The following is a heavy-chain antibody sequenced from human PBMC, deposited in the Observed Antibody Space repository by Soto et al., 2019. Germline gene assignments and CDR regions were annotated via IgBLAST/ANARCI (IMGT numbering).Heavy chain of an antibody. CDR2: INPKSGGA. Sequence: ASVKVSCKASGYSFTDYRIHWVRQAPGQWLEWLGRINPKSGGASTAQKFQGWVTMTRDRSISTVYMELTRLRSDDTAVYFCARGHSTDCSNGVCSFFYNHEMDVWGQGTTVTVSS. V-gene: IGHV1-2*04. CDR1: GYSFTDYR. D-gene: IGHD2-8*01. J-gene: IGHJ6*02. CDR3: ARGHSTDCSNGVCSFFYNHEMDV.